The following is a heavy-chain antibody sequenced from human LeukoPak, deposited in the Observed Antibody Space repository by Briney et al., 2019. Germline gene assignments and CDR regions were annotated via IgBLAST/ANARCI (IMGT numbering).Heavy chain of an antibody. CDR2: ISSSSSYI. Sequence: PGGSLRLSCAASGFTFSSYGMSWVRQAPGKGLEWVSSISSSSSYIYYADSVKGRFTISRDNAKNSLYLQMNSLRAEDTAVYYCARDHTSGSYLFDYWGQGTLVTVSS. D-gene: IGHD1-26*01. CDR3: ARDHTSGSYLFDY. V-gene: IGHV3-21*04. J-gene: IGHJ4*02. CDR1: GFTFSSYG.